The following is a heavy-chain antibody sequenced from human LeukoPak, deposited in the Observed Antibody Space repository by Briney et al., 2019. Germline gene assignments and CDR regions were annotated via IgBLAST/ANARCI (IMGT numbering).Heavy chain of an antibody. D-gene: IGHD3-22*01. CDR3: ARYYDSSGYWFDL. V-gene: IGHV1-2*02. Sequence: GASVKVSCKASGYTFTGYYMHWVRQAPGQGLEWMGWINPNSGGTNYAQKFQGRVTMTRDTSISTAYMELSRLRSDDTAVYYCARYYDSSGYWFDLWGQGTLVTVSS. CDR1: GYTFTGYY. CDR2: INPNSGGT. J-gene: IGHJ5*02.